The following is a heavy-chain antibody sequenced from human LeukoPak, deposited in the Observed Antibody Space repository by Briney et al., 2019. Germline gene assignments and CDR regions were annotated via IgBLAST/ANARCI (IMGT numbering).Heavy chain of an antibody. Sequence: PGGSLRLSCAASGFTFSSYNMNWVRQAPGKGLEWVSSISSSSSYIYYADSVKGRFTISRDNSKNTLYLQMNSLRAEDTAVYYCAKEKDRYSSSWSHFDYWGQGTLVTVSS. V-gene: IGHV3-21*01. CDR1: GFTFSSYN. CDR2: ISSSSSYI. CDR3: AKEKDRYSSSWSHFDY. J-gene: IGHJ4*02. D-gene: IGHD6-13*01.